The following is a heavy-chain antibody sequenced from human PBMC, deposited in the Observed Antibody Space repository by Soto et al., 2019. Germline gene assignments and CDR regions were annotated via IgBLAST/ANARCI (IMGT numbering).Heavy chain of an antibody. CDR1: WDTFTFYS. D-gene: IGHD3-10*01. J-gene: IGHJ4*02. V-gene: IGHV1-69*02. CDR3: ASSYGSGYRAFDY. Sequence: QVQLVQSGAEVKRPGSSVKVSCKASWDTFTFYSINWVRQAPGLGLEWMGRINPILSMSNYAQRFQGRVTMTADKSTSTAYMELSSLRSADTAIYYCASSYGSGYRAFDYWGQGALVTVSS. CDR2: INPILSMS.